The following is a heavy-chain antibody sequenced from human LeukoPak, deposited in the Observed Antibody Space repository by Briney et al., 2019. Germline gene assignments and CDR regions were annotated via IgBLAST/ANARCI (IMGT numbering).Heavy chain of an antibody. Sequence: GGSLRLSCAASGFTFSSFAMTWVRQAPGKGLEWVSVIYSGGSTYYADSVKGRFTISRHNSKNTLYLQMNSLRAEDTAVYYCARDLAAAEPYYYYGMDVWGQGTTVTVSS. CDR3: ARDLAAAEPYYYYGMDV. D-gene: IGHD6-13*01. J-gene: IGHJ6*02. CDR2: IYSGGST. CDR1: GFTFSSFA. V-gene: IGHV3-53*04.